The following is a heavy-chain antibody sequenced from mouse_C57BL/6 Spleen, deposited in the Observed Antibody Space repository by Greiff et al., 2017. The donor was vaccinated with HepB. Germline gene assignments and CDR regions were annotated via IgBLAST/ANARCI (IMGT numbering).Heavy chain of an antibody. CDR2: IDPEDGET. D-gene: IGHD1-2*01. J-gene: IGHJ1*03. V-gene: IGHV14-2*01. CDR1: GFNIKDYY. Sequence: VQLQQSGAELVKPGASVKLSCTASGFNIKDYYMHWVKQRTEQGLEWIGRIDPEDGETKYAPKFPGKDTITADTSTKTAYLQLSSRTSEDTAVYYGASPLRGGWYFDVWGTGTTVTVSS. CDR3: ASPLRGGWYFDV.